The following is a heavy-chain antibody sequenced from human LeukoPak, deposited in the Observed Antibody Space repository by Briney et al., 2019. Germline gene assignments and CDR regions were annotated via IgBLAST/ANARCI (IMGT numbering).Heavy chain of an antibody. V-gene: IGHV3-53*01. J-gene: IGHJ3*02. D-gene: IGHD3-10*01. CDR1: GFTVSSNY. CDR2: IYSGGST. Sequence: GSLRLSCAASGFTVSSNYMSWVRQAPGKGLEWVSVIYSGGSTYYADSVEGRFTISRDNSKNTLYLQMNSLRAEDTAVYYCAKCVVRGVRDAFDIWGQGTMVTVSS. CDR3: AKCVVRGVRDAFDI.